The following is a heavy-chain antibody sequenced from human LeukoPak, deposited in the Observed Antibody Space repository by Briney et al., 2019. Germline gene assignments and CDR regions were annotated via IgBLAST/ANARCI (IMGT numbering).Heavy chain of an antibody. V-gene: IGHV4-34*01. CDR3: ARLAYCSSTSCYQVWGYYYYGMDV. CDR1: GGSFSGYY. J-gene: IGHJ6*02. Sequence: SETLSLTCAVYGGSFSGYYWSWIRQPPGKGLEWIGEINHSGSTNYNPSLKSRVTISVDTSKNQFSLKLSSVTAADTAVYYCARLAYCSSTSCYQVWGYYYYGMDVWGQGTTVTVSS. D-gene: IGHD2-2*01. CDR2: INHSGST.